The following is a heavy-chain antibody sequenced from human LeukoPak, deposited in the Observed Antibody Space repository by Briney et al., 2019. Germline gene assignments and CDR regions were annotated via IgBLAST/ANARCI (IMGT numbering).Heavy chain of an antibody. CDR1: GGTFSSYA. V-gene: IGHV1-69*05. CDR2: IIPIFGTA. J-gene: IGHJ4*02. D-gene: IGHD4-17*01. Sequence: SVKVSCKASGGTFSSYAISWVRQAPGQGLEWMGRIIPIFGTANYAQKFQGRVTITTDESTSTAYMELSSLRSEDTAVYYCASQIRDYGDYIGSWGQGTLVTVSS. CDR3: ASQIRDYGDYIGS.